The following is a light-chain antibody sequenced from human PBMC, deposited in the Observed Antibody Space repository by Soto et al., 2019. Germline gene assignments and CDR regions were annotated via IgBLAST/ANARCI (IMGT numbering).Light chain of an antibody. J-gene: IGLJ2*01. CDR2: DVS. V-gene: IGLV2-14*01. Sequence: QSVLTQPASVSGSPGQSITISCTGTSSDVGGYNYVSWYQQHPGKAPKLMIYDVSNRPSGVSNRFSGSKSGTTASLTISGLQPEDEADYYCSSYTSSSTLVVFGGGTKLTVL. CDR3: SSYTSSSTLVV. CDR1: SSDVGGYNY.